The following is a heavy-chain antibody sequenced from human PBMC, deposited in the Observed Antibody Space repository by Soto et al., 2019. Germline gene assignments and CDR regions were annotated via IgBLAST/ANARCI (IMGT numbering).Heavy chain of an antibody. V-gene: IGHV3-23*01. CDR3: AKARCSTTNCYVPDY. CDR1: GFTFGTST. D-gene: IGHD2-2*01. Sequence: ESGGGLVQPGGSLRLSCAASGFTFGTSTLSGVRQLPGKGLEWVSVIGGVGRSPSYVDSVQGRFTISRDNYKNTLFLQMNSLRAEDTAMYYCAKARCSTTNCYVPDYWGQGTLVTVSS. J-gene: IGHJ4*02. CDR2: IGGVGRSP.